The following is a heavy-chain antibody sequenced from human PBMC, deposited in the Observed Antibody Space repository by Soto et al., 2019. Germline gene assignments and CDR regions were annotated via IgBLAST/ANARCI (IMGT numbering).Heavy chain of an antibody. CDR3: ARDSHRGGALDV. V-gene: IGHV3-48*02. Sequence: PGGSLRLSCVASGFTFSDFHMHWVRQASGKGLEWIVYITDTSKTIYYANSVEGRFTISRDNAKNSLDLQMNSLRDEDTALYYCARDSHRGGALDVWGPGTTVTVSS. CDR1: GFTFSDFH. J-gene: IGHJ6*02. CDR2: ITDTSKTI. D-gene: IGHD3-10*01.